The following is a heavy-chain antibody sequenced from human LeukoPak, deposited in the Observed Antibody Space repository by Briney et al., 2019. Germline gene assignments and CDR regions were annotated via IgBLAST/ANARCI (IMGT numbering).Heavy chain of an antibody. D-gene: IGHD1-7*01. V-gene: IGHV1-2*02. J-gene: IGHJ5*02. CDR2: INPNSGDA. CDR1: GYTFTDHY. Sequence: ASVKVSCKASGYTFTDHYMHWVRQAPGQGLEWMGYINPNSGDANYAQKFQGRVTMTRDTSIRTAYMELSSLRFDDTAVYYCAKVPNYVLASHHWFDPWGQGTLVTVSS. CDR3: AKVPNYVLASHHWFDP.